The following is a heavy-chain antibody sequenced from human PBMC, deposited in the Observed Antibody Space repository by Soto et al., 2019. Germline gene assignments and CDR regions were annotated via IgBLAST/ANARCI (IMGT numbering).Heavy chain of an antibody. J-gene: IGHJ6*03. CDR2: ISAYNGNT. V-gene: IGHV1-18*01. Sequence: ASVKVSCTASGYTFTIYGISWVRQAPGQGLEWMGWISAYNGNTNYAQKLQGRVTMTTDTSTSTAYMELRSLRSDDTAVYYCARGELLWFGELLSIYMDVWGKGTTVTVSS. CDR1: GYTFTIYG. CDR3: ARGELLWFGELLSIYMDV. D-gene: IGHD3-10*01.